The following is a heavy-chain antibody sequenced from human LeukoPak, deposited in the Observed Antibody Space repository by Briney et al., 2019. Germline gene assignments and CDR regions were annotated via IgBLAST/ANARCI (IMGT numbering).Heavy chain of an antibody. D-gene: IGHD3-9*01. Sequence: GGSLRLSCAASGFTFSSYAMNWVRPAPGKGLEWVSYISSSGSTIYYADSVKGRFTSSRDNAKNSLYLQMNSLRAEDTAVYYCARGGEVDILTGDDAFDIWGQGTMVTVSS. CDR1: GFTFSSYA. CDR3: ARGGEVDILTGDDAFDI. V-gene: IGHV3-48*03. J-gene: IGHJ3*02. CDR2: ISSSGSTI.